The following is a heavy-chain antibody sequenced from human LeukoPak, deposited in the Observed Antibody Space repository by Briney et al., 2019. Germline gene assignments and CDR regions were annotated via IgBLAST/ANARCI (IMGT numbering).Heavy chain of an antibody. CDR1: GGSISSYY. CDR3: ARHVIGDQFDY. J-gene: IGHJ4*02. D-gene: IGHD4-17*01. Sequence: PSETLSLTCTVSGGSISSYYWRWIPQPPGKGLGWIGYIYYSWSTDYNPSLKSRVTISVGTSKNQFSLKLSSVTAADTAVYYCARHVIGDQFDYWGQGTLVTVSS. CDR2: IYYSWST. V-gene: IGHV4-59*08.